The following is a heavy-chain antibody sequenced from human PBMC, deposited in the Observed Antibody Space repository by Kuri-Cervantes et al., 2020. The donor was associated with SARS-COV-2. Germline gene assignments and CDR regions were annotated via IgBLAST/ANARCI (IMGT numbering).Heavy chain of an antibody. V-gene: IGHV1-2*04. CDR3: ARGPAITIFGVLRGRENWFDP. CDR1: GYTFTGYY. J-gene: IGHJ5*02. CDR2: INPKSGGT. Sequence: ASVKVSCKASGYTFTGYYVHWIRQAPAEGLEWMGWINPKSGGTNYAQKFQGWVTMTRETSISTAYMELSRLRSDDTAVYYCARGPAITIFGVLRGRENWFDPWGQGTLVTVSS. D-gene: IGHD3-3*01.